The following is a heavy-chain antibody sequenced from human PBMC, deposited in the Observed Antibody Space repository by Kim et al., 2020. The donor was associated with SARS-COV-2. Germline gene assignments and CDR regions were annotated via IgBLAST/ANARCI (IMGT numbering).Heavy chain of an antibody. CDR3: ARVLYSHDWYFDL. V-gene: IGHV4-59*01. J-gene: IGHJ2*01. CDR2: IYYSGST. Sequence: SETLSLTCTVSGGSISSYYWSWIRQPPGKGLEWIGYIYYSGSTNYNPSLKSRVTISVDTSKNQFSLKLSSVTAADTAVYYCARVLYSHDWYFDLWGRGTLVTVSS. CDR1: GGSISSYY. D-gene: IGHD3-16*02.